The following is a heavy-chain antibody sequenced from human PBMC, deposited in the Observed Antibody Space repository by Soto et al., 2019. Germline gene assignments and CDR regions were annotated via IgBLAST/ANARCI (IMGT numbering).Heavy chain of an antibody. CDR1: GFTFDDYG. V-gene: IGHV3-20*04. CDR2: INWNGGST. J-gene: IGHJ6*02. CDR3: ARENSSGYYPIYYYGMDV. Sequence: GGSLRLSCAASGFTFDDYGMSWVRQAPGKGLEWVSGINWNGGSTGYADSVKGRFTISRDNAKNSLYLQMNSLRAEDTALYYCARENSSGYYPIYYYGMDVWGQGTTVTVSS. D-gene: IGHD3-22*01.